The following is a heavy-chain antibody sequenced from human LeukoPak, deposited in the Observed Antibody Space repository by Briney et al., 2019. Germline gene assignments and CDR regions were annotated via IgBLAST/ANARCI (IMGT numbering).Heavy chain of an antibody. J-gene: IGHJ4*02. D-gene: IGHD4-17*01. CDR2: IYYSGST. Sequence: SEPLSLTCTVSGLPIRSYYWSWTRQPPGKGLEGIGYIYYSGSTNYHPSLNSRVTISVDTSKNQFSLQLSSVTAAGTAVYYCARKGYGDYAMDYWGQGTLVAVSS. CDR3: ARKGYGDYAMDY. V-gene: IGHV4-59*01. CDR1: GLPIRSYY.